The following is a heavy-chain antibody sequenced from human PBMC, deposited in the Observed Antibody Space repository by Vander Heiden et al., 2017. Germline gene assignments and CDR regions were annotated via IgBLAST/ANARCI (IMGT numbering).Heavy chain of an antibody. V-gene: IGHV3-23*01. CDR2: ISGSGVGT. D-gene: IGHD2-15*01. CDR1: GFPFSSHA. CDR3: AKGITQYCSGGSCHSDY. Sequence: EVQLLESGGGLVQPGGSLRLSSAASGFPFSSHAMSWVRQAPGKGLEWVSAISGSGVGTYYADSVKGRFTISRDNSKNTLYLQLNSLRAEDTAVYYCAKGITQYCSGGSCHSDYWGQGTLVTVSS. J-gene: IGHJ4*02.